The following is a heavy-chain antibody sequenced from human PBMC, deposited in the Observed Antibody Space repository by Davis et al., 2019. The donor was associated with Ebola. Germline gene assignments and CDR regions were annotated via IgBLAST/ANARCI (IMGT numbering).Heavy chain of an antibody. V-gene: IGHV1-69*13. D-gene: IGHD3-10*01. CDR1: GGTFSSYG. J-gene: IGHJ4*02. CDR2: IIPIFGTA. Sequence: SVKVSCKASGGTFSSYGVSWVRQAPGQGLEWMGGIIPIFGTANYAQKFQGRVTITADESTSTAYMELSSLRSEDTAVYYCAREANYGSGSKFDYWGQGTLVTVSS. CDR3: AREANYGSGSKFDY.